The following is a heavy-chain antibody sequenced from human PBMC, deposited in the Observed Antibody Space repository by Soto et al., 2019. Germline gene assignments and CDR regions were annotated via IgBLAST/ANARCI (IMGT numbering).Heavy chain of an antibody. Sequence: SETLSLTCTVSGGSISSGGYYWSWIRQHPGKGLEWIGYIYYSGSTYYNPSLKSRVTISVDTSKNQFSLKLSPGTAADSAVYYCARGGDNYDGSGYHYTALLASWGQGTLVTVSS. V-gene: IGHV4-31*03. D-gene: IGHD3-22*01. CDR1: GGSISSGGYY. CDR3: ARGGDNYDGSGYHYTALLAS. CDR2: IYYSGST. J-gene: IGHJ5*02.